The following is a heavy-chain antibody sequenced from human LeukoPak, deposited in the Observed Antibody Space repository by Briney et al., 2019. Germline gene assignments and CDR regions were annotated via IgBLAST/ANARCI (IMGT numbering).Heavy chain of an antibody. CDR2: INPSGGST. D-gene: IGHD3-10*01. CDR3: ARIGRWIRGVIDTFDY. CDR1: GYTFTSYY. V-gene: IGHV1-46*01. J-gene: IGHJ4*02. Sequence: ASVKVSCKASGYTFTSYYMHWVRQAPGQGLEWMGIINPSGGSTSYAQKFQGRVTMTRDTSTSTAYMELRSLRSDDTAVYYCARIGRWIRGVIDTFDYWGQGTLVTVSS.